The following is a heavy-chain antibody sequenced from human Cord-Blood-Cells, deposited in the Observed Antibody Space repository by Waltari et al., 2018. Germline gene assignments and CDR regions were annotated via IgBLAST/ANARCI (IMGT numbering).Heavy chain of an antibody. V-gene: IGHV6-1*01. CDR1: GDSVSSNSAA. CDR2: HNYRSKWYN. D-gene: IGHD1-7*01. J-gene: IGHJ5*02. CDR3: ARGLELGNWFDP. Sequence: QVQLQQSGPGLVKPSQTLSLTCAISGDSVSSNSAAWNWIRQSPSGGLEWLGRHNYRSKWYNVYAVSVKSRITITPDPSKNQFSLQRNSVTPEDTAVYYWARGLELGNWFDPWGQGTLVTVSS.